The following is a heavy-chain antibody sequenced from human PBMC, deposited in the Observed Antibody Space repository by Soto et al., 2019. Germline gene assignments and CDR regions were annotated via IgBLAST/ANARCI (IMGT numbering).Heavy chain of an antibody. Sequence: GASVKVSCKASGGTFSSYAISWVLQAPGQGLEWMGGIIPIFGTANYAQKFQGRVTITADESTSTAYMELSSLRSEDTAVYYCARDGGGIVVVLNYYYYGMDVWGQGTTVTVSS. CDR1: GGTFSSYA. CDR2: IIPIFGTA. CDR3: ARDGGGIVVVLNYYYYGMDV. V-gene: IGHV1-69*13. J-gene: IGHJ6*02. D-gene: IGHD2-2*01.